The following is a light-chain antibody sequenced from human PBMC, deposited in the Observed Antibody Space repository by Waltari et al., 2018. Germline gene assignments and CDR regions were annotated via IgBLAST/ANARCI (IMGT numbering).Light chain of an antibody. CDR2: GAS. Sequence: EIVMTQSQATLSVSPGERATPSCRASQSVSSNLAWYQQKPGQAPRLLIYGASTRATGIPARFSGSGSGTEFTLTISSMQSEDFAVYDCQQYNNWPPRRTFGQGTKVEIK. CDR1: QSVSSN. J-gene: IGKJ1*01. V-gene: IGKV3-15*01. CDR3: QQYNNWPPRRT.